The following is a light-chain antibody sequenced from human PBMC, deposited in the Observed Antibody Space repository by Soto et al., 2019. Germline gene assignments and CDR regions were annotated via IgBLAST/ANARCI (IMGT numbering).Light chain of an antibody. Sequence: EIVLTQSPATLSLSPWEIATLSCRASQSVSSYLAWYQQKPGQAPRLLIYDASNRATGIPARFSGSGSGTDFTLPISSLEPEDFAVYYCQQRSNWPPYTLGQGTKLEIK. CDR3: QQRSNWPPYT. V-gene: IGKV3-11*01. CDR1: QSVSSY. CDR2: DAS. J-gene: IGKJ2*01.